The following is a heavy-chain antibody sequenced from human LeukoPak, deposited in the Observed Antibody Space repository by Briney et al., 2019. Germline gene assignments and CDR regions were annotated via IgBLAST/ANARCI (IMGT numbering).Heavy chain of an antibody. Sequence: SVKVSCKASGGTFSSYAISWVRQAPGQGLEWMGGIIPIFGTANYAQKFQGRVTITADESTSTAYMELSSLRSEDTAVSYCARGRGYSSAEYFQHWGQGTLVTVSS. V-gene: IGHV1-69*13. D-gene: IGHD3-22*01. J-gene: IGHJ1*01. CDR1: GGTFSSYA. CDR3: ARGRGYSSAEYFQH. CDR2: IIPIFGTA.